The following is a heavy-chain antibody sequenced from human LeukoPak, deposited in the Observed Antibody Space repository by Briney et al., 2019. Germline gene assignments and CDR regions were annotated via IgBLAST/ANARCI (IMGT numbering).Heavy chain of an antibody. CDR1: GYIFTSYY. Sequence: ASVKVSCKASGYIFTSYYMHWVRQAPGQGLEWMGIINPSGGSTSYAQKFQGRVTMTRAMSTSTVYMELSSLRSEDTAVYYCARDNPDLSFDYWGQGTLVTVSS. J-gene: IGHJ4*02. D-gene: IGHD1-14*01. V-gene: IGHV1-46*01. CDR3: ARDNPDLSFDY. CDR2: INPSGGST.